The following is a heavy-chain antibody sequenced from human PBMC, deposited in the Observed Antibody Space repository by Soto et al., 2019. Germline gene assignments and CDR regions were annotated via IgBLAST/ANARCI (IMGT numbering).Heavy chain of an antibody. J-gene: IGHJ4*02. CDR1: GGTLNSYT. CDR3: ARSSVAAAGTLGN. CDR2: IIPVLGVA. V-gene: IGHV1-69*02. Sequence: QVQLVQSGAEVKKPGSSVKVSCKASGGTLNSYTINWVRQAPGHGPEWLGRIIPVLGVANYAQTFQGRVTSTADKSPSTVYMELTSLGSEDTAVYYCARSSVAAAGTLGNWGPGTLVTVPS. D-gene: IGHD6-13*01.